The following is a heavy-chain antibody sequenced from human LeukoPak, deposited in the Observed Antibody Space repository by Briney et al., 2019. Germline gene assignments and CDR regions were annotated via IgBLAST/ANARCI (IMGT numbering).Heavy chain of an antibody. CDR2: IYNSGST. CDR3: ARSHYYDSWDY. Sequence: SETLSLTCTVSGGSISSYYWSWIRQPPGKGLEWIGYIYNSGSTNYNPSLKSRVTISVDTSKNQFSLKLSSVTAADTAVYYCARSHYYDSWDYWGQGTLVTVSS. CDR1: GGSISSYY. J-gene: IGHJ4*02. V-gene: IGHV4-59*08. D-gene: IGHD3-22*01.